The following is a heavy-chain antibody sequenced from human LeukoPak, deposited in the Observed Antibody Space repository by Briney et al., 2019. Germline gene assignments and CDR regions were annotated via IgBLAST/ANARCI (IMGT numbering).Heavy chain of an antibody. CDR1: GGSINRYY. CDR3: ARVVRWFGKTKSGPSNMDV. CDR2: IYYSGST. D-gene: IGHD3-10*01. Sequence: PSETLSLTCSVSGGSINRYYFSWIRQPPGKGLEWIGYIYYSGSTNYNPSLKSRVTISVDTSKNQFSLKLSSVTAADTAVYYCARVVRWFGKTKSGPSNMDVWGKGTTVTVSS. J-gene: IGHJ6*03. V-gene: IGHV4-59*01.